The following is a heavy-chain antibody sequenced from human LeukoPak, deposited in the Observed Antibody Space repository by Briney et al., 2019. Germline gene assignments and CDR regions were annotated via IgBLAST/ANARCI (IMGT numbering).Heavy chain of an antibody. CDR2: IWYDGSNK. D-gene: IGHD3-3*01. J-gene: IGHJ6*02. Sequence: GGSLRLSCAASGFTFSSYGMHWVRQAPGKGLEWVAVIWYDGSNKYYADSVKGRFTISRDNSKNTLYLQMNSLRAEDTAVYYCARDRGYYDFRSGPTYYYYGMDVWGQGTTVTVSS. V-gene: IGHV3-33*01. CDR1: GFTFSSYG. CDR3: ARDRGYYDFRSGPTYYYYGMDV.